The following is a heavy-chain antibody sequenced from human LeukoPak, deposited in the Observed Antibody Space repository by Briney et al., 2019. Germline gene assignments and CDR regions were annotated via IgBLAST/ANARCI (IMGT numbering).Heavy chain of an antibody. CDR2: INHSGST. Sequence: SETLSLTCAVYGGSFSGYYWSWIRQPPGKGLEWIGEINHSGSTNYNPSLKSRVTTSVDTSKNQFSLKLSSVTAADTAVYYCASTRRWEQKRGVDYWGQGTLVTVSS. CDR3: ASTRRWEQKRGVDY. V-gene: IGHV4-34*01. D-gene: IGHD1-26*01. CDR1: GGSFSGYY. J-gene: IGHJ4*02.